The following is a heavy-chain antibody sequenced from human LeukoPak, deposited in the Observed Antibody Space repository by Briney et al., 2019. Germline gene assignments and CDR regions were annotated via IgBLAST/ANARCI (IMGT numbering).Heavy chain of an antibody. CDR1: GFTFSSYA. Sequence: GGSLRLSCAASGFTFSSYAMHWVRQAPGKGLEWVAVISYDGSNKYYADSVKGRFTISRDNSKNTLYLQMNSLRAEDTAVYYCAKSIYDSSGYPFGYWGQGTLVTVSS. D-gene: IGHD3-22*01. J-gene: IGHJ4*02. CDR3: AKSIYDSSGYPFGY. CDR2: ISYDGSNK. V-gene: IGHV3-30*04.